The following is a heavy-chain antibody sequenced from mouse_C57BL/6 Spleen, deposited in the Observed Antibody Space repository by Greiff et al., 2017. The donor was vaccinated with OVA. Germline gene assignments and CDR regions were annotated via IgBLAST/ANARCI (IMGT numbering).Heavy chain of an antibody. CDR1: GFTFSSYA. Sequence: DVHLVESGGGLVKPGGSLKLSCAASGFTFSSYAMSWVRQTPEKRLEWVATISDGGSYTYYPDNVKGRFTISRDNAKNNLYLQMSHLKSEDTAMYYCARGSSTMVTTAYFDYWGQGTTLTVSS. J-gene: IGHJ2*01. V-gene: IGHV5-4*01. CDR3: ARGSSTMVTTAYFDY. D-gene: IGHD2-2*01. CDR2: ISDGGSYT.